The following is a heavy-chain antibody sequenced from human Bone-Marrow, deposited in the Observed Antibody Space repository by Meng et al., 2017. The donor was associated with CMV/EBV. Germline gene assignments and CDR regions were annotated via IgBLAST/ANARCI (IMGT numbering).Heavy chain of an antibody. D-gene: IGHD6-19*01. J-gene: IGHJ4*02. CDR3: ARALPIAVAGNHFDV. Sequence: ASVKVSCKASGYTFTSYGISWVRQAPGQGLEWMGWISPVTYVTNYAQKFQGRVTMTKETSISTAYMELTGLTFDDTAAYFCARALPIAVAGNHFDVWGQGTSVTVSS. CDR1: GYTFTSYG. CDR2: ISPVTYVT. V-gene: IGHV1-18*01.